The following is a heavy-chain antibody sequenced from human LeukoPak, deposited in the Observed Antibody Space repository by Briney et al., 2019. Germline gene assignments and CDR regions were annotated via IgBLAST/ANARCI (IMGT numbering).Heavy chain of an antibody. D-gene: IGHD4-23*01. V-gene: IGHV1-46*01. Sequence: ASVKVSCKASGYTFTSYYMHWVRQAPGQGLEWMGIINPSGGSTSYAQEFQGRVTMTRDTSTSTVYMELSSLRSEDTAVYYCARRSPGGAFDYWGQGTLVTTSS. CDR1: GYTFTSYY. J-gene: IGHJ4*02. CDR2: INPSGGST. CDR3: ARRSPGGAFDY.